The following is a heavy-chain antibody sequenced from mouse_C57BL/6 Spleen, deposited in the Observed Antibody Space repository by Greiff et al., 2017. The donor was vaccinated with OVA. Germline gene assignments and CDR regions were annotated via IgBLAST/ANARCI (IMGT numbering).Heavy chain of an antibody. Sequence: VQLQQPGAELVKPGASVKMSCKASGYTFTSYWITWVKQRPGQGLEWIGDIYPGSGSTNYNEKFKSKATLTVDKSSSTAYMQLSSLTSEDSAVYYCARRGSSRDPSYYAIDYWGQGTSVTVSS. V-gene: IGHV1-55*01. D-gene: IGHD1-1*01. J-gene: IGHJ4*01. CDR3: ARRGSSRDPSYYAIDY. CDR2: IYPGSGST. CDR1: GYTFTSYW.